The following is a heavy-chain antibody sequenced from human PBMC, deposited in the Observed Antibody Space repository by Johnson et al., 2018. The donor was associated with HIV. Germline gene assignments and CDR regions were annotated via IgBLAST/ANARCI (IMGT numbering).Heavy chain of an antibody. CDR1: GFTFSSYG. V-gene: IGHV3-33*06. CDR3: VKDEAQTLESAGRDAFEF. D-gene: IGHD6-13*01. J-gene: IGHJ3*01. CDR2: IWYDGSNK. Sequence: QVQLVESGGGVVQPGRSLRLSCAASGFTFSSYGMHWVRQAPGKGLESVAVIWYDGSNKYYGDSVKGRFTISRDNSKNTLHLLMDRLRPEDTAVYYCVKDEAQTLESAGRDAFEFWGRGTAVTV.